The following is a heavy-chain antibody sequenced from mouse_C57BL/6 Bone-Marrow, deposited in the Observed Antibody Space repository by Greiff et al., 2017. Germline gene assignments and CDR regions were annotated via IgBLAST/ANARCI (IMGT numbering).Heavy chain of an antibody. V-gene: IGHV8-8*01. J-gene: IGHJ3*01. CDR3: ARGYYGGSSWFAY. CDR1: GFSLNTFDMS. D-gene: IGHD1-1*01. CDR2: IWWDDDK. Sequence: QVTLKVSGPGILQPSPTLSLSCSFSGFSLNTFDMSVGWIRQPSGKGLEWLAHIWWDDDKYYKPALKSRLTIAKDTSNNLVFLKIDNVATADTATYYVARGYYGGSSWFAYWCRGTLVTVSA.